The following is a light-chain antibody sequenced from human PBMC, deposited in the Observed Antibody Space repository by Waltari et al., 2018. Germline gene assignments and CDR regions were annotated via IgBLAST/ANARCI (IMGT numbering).Light chain of an antibody. Sequence: QSVLTQPPSVSGAPGQRVTISCTGSGSNIGAGYDVHWYQQLPRAAPKLLIYGSTSRPLGVPDRFFGSTSVTSAFLAITGLQAEDEADYYCQSYDTTLSVVFGGGTKLTVL. V-gene: IGLV1-40*01. CDR2: GST. J-gene: IGLJ3*02. CDR3: QSYDTTLSVV. CDR1: GSNIGAGYD.